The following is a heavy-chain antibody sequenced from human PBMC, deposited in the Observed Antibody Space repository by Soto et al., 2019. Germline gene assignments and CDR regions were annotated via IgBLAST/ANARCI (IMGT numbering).Heavy chain of an antibody. J-gene: IGHJ4*02. V-gene: IGHV4-61*05. CDR3: ARSDHYYYDSSGYWDY. CDR2: IYYSGST. Sequence: SETMSLTCTVSVGSMSSSSYYWSWIRQPPGKGLEWIGYIYYSGSTNYNPSLKSRLTISVDTSKNQFSLKLSSVTAADTAVYYCARSDHYYYDSSGYWDYWGQGTLVTVSS. D-gene: IGHD3-22*01. CDR1: VGSMSSSSYY.